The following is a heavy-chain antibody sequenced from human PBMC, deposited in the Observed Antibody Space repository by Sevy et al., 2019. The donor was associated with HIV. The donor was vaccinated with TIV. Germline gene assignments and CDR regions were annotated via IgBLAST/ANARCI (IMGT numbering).Heavy chain of an antibody. J-gene: IGHJ4*02. CDR1: GDSISNYY. CDR3: ARGIVAYYFDY. V-gene: IGHV4-59*01. D-gene: IGHD5-12*01. Sequence: SETLSLTCTVSGDSISNYYWSWIRQPPGKGLEWIGYIYYSGFTNYNPSLKSRVTISVDTFKNQFSLKLSSVTAADTAVYYCARGIVAYYFDYWGQGTLVTVSS. CDR2: IYYSGFT.